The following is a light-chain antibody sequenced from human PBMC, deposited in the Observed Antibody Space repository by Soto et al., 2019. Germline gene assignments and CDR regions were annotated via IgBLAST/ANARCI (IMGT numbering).Light chain of an antibody. CDR2: EVS. CDR3: SSYAGNKIL. J-gene: IGLJ2*01. V-gene: IGLV2-8*01. CDR1: NSDVGGYNY. Sequence: QSALTQPPSASGSPGQSVTISCTGTNSDVGGYNYVSWYQQHPGKAPKLMIYEVSKRPSGVPDHFSGSKSGNTASLTVSGLQAEDEADYYCSSYAGNKILFGGGTKLTVL.